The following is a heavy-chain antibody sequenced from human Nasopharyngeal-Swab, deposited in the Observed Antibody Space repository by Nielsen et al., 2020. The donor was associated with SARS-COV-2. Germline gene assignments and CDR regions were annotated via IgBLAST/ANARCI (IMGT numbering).Heavy chain of an antibody. CDR3: ARIPLDYDFWSGPRRYYYYMDV. CDR1: GFTFNKYN. J-gene: IGHJ6*03. CDR2: ISSSSSYI. D-gene: IGHD3-3*01. Sequence: GGSLRLSCAASGFTFNKYNFNWVRQAPGKGLEWVSSISSSSSYIYYADSVKGRFTISRDNAKNSLYLQMNSLRAEDTAVYYCARIPLDYDFWSGPRRYYYYMDVWGKGTTVTVSS. V-gene: IGHV3-21*01.